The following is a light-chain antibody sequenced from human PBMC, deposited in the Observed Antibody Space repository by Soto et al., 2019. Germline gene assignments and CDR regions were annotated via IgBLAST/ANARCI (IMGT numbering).Light chain of an antibody. V-gene: IGKV1-9*01. J-gene: IGKJ3*01. CDR3: QQLNSYPLP. CDR2: AAS. CDR1: QGISSY. Sequence: DIQLTQSPSFLSASVGDRVTITCRASQGISSYLAWYQQKPEKAPKLLIYAASTLQSGLPSRFSGSGYGTEFTLTLSSLQPEDFATYYCQQLNSYPLPFGPGTKVHIK.